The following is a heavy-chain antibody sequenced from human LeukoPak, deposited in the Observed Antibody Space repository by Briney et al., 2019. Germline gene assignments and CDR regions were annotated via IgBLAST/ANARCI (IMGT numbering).Heavy chain of an antibody. Sequence: SETLSLTCTVSGGSISNSYWSWIRQPAGKGLEWIGRIYTSGSTNYNPSLKSRVTMSVDTSKNQFSLKLSSVTAADTAVYYCASRAERVGYFDYWGQGTLVTVSS. CDR1: GGSISNSY. D-gene: IGHD3-10*01. J-gene: IGHJ4*02. CDR2: IYTSGST. CDR3: ASRAERVGYFDY. V-gene: IGHV4-4*07.